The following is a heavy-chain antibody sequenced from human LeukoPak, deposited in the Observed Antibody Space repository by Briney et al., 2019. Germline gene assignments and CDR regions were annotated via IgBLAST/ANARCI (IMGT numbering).Heavy chain of an antibody. J-gene: IGHJ4*02. CDR2: SFPIFGTA. V-gene: IGHV1-69*01. CDR1: GGTFSSYA. D-gene: IGHD3-9*01. CDR3: ARASVRYFDWLLSFDY. Sequence: SVTVSCKASGGTFSSYAISWVRQAPGQGRDGMGGSFPIFGTANYARKFQGRVTITADESTSTAYMELSSLRSEDTAVYYCARASVRYFDWLLSFDYWGQGTLVTVSS.